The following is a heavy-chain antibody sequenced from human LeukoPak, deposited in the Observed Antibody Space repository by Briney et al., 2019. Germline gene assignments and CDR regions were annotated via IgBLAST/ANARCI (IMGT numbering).Heavy chain of an antibody. CDR3: AKDGGYCSGGSCYSYYYGMDV. J-gene: IGHJ6*02. Sequence: GGSLRLSCAASGFTFSSYGMHSVRQAPGKGLEWVAFIRYDGSNKYYADSVKGRFTISRDNSKNTLYLQMNSLRAEDTAVYYCAKDGGYCSGGSCYSYYYGMDVWGQGTTVTVSS. V-gene: IGHV3-30*02. D-gene: IGHD2-15*01. CDR2: IRYDGSNK. CDR1: GFTFSSYG.